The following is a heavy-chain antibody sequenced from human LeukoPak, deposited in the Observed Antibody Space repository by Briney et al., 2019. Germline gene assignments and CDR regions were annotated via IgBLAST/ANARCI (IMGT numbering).Heavy chain of an antibody. Sequence: PGGSLRLSCAASGFTFSNYAMRWVRQAPGKGLEWDSGISDTGAGTYYADSVQGRFTISRDNSKSTLYLQMNSLRAEDTALYYCARVTNYYFHMDVWGRGTTVTVSS. CDR2: ISDTGAGT. CDR3: ARVTNYYFHMDV. CDR1: GFTFSNYA. J-gene: IGHJ6*02. V-gene: IGHV3-23*01.